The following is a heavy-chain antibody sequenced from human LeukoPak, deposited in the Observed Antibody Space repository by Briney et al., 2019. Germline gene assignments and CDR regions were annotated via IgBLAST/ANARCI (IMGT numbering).Heavy chain of an antibody. CDR2: ISAYNGNT. CDR1: GYTFTSYG. V-gene: IGHV1-18*01. D-gene: IGHD3-22*01. CDR3: ARDSSGYPLNPSNDI. J-gene: IGHJ3*02. Sequence: ASVKVSCKASGYTFTSYGISWVRQAPGQGLEWMGWISAYNGNTNYAQKLQGRVTMTTDTSTSTAYMELRSLRSDDTAVYYCARDSSGYPLNPSNDIWGQGTMVTVSS.